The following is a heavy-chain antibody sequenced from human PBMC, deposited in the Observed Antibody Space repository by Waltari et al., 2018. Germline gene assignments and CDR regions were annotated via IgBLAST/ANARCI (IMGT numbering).Heavy chain of an antibody. J-gene: IGHJ5*01. V-gene: IGHV4-34*01. D-gene: IGHD3-22*01. Sequence: QVQLQQWGAGLLKSSETLSLTCAVHGGSFSDYYWTWVRQTPGKGLEWIGEINHSGSTGYTPSLKGRVTFSADTSQKQFSLKVTSVTAADTAVYFCARRHYDNGGYYSEVLWFDSWGQGTPVTVSS. CDR3: ARRHYDNGGYYSEVLWFDS. CDR2: INHSGST. CDR1: GGSFSDYY.